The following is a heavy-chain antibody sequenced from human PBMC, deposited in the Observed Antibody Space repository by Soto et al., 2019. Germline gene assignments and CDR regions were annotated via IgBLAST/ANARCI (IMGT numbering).Heavy chain of an antibody. J-gene: IGHJ6*02. V-gene: IGHV3-48*03. CDR3: ARDRAAVAARGGFSYYGMDI. CDR1: GVTFSRLW. CDR2: ISTSGSTK. Sequence: GGSLRLSCAASGVTFSRLWMSWVRQAPGKGLEWVSYISTSGSTKYYAVSVKGRFTVSRDNAKNSLYLQMNSLRADDTAVYYCARDRAAVAARGGFSYYGMDIWGQGTTVTVSS. D-gene: IGHD6-19*01.